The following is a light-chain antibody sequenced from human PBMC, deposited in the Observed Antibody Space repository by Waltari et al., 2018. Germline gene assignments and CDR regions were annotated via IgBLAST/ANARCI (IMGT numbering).Light chain of an antibody. CDR3: AAWDDSLNGHWV. Sequence: QSVLTQPPSASGTPGQRVTFSCSGTYSNIGNNVVNWYQQLPGKAPKLLINRNDQRPSGVPDRFSGSKSGSSASLAIGGLQSDDEADYYCAAWDDSLNGHWVFGGGTKVTVL. V-gene: IGLV1-44*01. CDR1: YSNIGNNV. CDR2: RND. J-gene: IGLJ3*02.